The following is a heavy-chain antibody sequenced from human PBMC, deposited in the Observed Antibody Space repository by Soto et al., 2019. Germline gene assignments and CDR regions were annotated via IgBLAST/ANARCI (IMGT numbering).Heavy chain of an antibody. CDR3: ARDRGWLDY. CDR1: GFTVSSYY. D-gene: IGHD3-10*01. V-gene: IGHV3-53*01. Sequence: EVQLVESGGGLIQPGGSLRLSCAASGFTVSSYYMSWVRQAPGKGLEWVSVIYSGGSTYYEDSVKGRFTISRDNSKNTVNLQKNSVRAEDTAAYYCARDRGWLDYWGQGTLVTVSS. J-gene: IGHJ4*02. CDR2: IYSGGST.